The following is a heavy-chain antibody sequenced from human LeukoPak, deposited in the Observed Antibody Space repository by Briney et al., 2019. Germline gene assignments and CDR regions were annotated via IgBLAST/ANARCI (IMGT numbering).Heavy chain of an antibody. D-gene: IGHD2-15*01. CDR3: ARGGARCSGGSCYLYNWFDP. J-gene: IGHJ5*02. V-gene: IGHV1-3*01. CDR1: GYTFTSYA. Sequence: ASVTVSCTASGYTFTSYAMHWVRQAPGQRLEWMGWINAGNGNTKYSQKFQGRVTITRDTSASTAYMELSSLRSEDTAVYYCARGGARCSGGSCYLYNWFDPWGQGTLDTVSS. CDR2: INAGNGNT.